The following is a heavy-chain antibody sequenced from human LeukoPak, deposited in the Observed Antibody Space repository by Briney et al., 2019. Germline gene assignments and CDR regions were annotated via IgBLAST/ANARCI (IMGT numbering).Heavy chain of an antibody. J-gene: IGHJ6*02. CDR3: ARMEEYYYYYGMDV. CDR2: ISSNGGST. V-gene: IGHV3-64*01. Sequence: GRSLRLSCAASGFTFSSYAMHWVRQAPGKGLEYVSAISSNGGSTYYANSVKGRFTISRDNSKNTLYLRMGSLRAEDMAVYYCARMEEYYYYYGMDVWGQGTTVTVSS. CDR1: GFTFSSYA. D-gene: IGHD3-3*01.